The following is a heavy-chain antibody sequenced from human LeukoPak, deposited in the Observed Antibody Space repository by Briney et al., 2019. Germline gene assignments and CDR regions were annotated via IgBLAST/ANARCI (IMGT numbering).Heavy chain of an antibody. V-gene: IGHV1-8*03. CDR3: AREAVDTAMVYYYYYYMDV. D-gene: IGHD5-18*01. Sequence: ASVKVSCKASGYTFTGYYMHWVRQAPGQGLEWMGWMNPNSGNTGYAQKFQGRVTITRNTSISTAYMELSSLRSEDTAVYYCAREAVDTAMVYYYYYYMDVWGKGTTVTVSS. J-gene: IGHJ6*03. CDR1: GYTFTGYY. CDR2: MNPNSGNT.